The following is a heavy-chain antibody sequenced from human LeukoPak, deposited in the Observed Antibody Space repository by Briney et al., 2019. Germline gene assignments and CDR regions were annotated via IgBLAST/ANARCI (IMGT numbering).Heavy chain of an antibody. D-gene: IGHD6-19*01. V-gene: IGHV3-23*01. Sequence: LPGGSLRLSCAASGFTFSSSAMSWVRQAPGKGLEWVSAISNNGGYTYYADSVKGRFTISRDISKNTLYLQMNSLRAEDTAVYYCAREYSSGWYVLAYWGQGTLVTASS. CDR2: ISNNGGYT. CDR3: AREYSSGWYVLAY. CDR1: GFTFSSSA. J-gene: IGHJ4*02.